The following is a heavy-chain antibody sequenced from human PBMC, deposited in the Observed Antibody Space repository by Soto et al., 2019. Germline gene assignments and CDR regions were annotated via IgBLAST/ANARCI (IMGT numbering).Heavy chain of an antibody. Sequence: QVQLVQSGAEVKKPGSSVKVSCKASGDTFTIFAISWVRQAPGQGLEWMGGIIPTIGTTNYAQRFKGRITITGDESTGTAYMELSSLKSEDTVVYYCARDLGSGYDPGDYWGQGTLVTVSS. CDR2: IIPTIGTT. D-gene: IGHD5-12*01. J-gene: IGHJ4*02. CDR1: GDTFTIFA. V-gene: IGHV1-69*12. CDR3: ARDLGSGYDPGDY.